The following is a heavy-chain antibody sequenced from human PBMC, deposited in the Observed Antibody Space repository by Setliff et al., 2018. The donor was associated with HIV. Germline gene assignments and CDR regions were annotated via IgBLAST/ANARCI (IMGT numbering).Heavy chain of an antibody. CDR3: ARGGLTAAGTLLPVGYFDY. J-gene: IGHJ4*02. D-gene: IGHD6-13*01. Sequence: PSETLSLTCAVYGGSFSGYYWSWIRQPPGKGLEWIGEINHSGSTNFNPSLKSRVTISVDTSKNQFSLKLSSVTAADTAVYYCARGGLTAAGTLLPVGYFDYWGQGTLVTVSS. CDR2: INHSGST. CDR1: GGSFSGYY. V-gene: IGHV4-34*01.